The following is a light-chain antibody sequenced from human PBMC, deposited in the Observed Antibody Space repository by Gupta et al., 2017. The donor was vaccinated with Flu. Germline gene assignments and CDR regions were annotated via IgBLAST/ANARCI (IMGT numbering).Light chain of an antibody. CDR2: KNN. CDR3: AAWDNSLLRV. J-gene: IGLJ3*02. Sequence: SVLTPPPSASGTPGQRVTISCSGSSSNIGSHTVSWYQQLPGTAHKLLIYKNNQRPAGVPDRFAGSKSGTAASLAISGLQSEEEADYYCAAWDNSLLRVFGGGTKVTVL. CDR1: SSNIGSHT. V-gene: IGLV1-44*01.